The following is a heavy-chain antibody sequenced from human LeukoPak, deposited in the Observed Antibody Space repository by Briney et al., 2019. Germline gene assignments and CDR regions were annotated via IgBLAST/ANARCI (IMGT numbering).Heavy chain of an antibody. CDR2: IYVTGST. J-gene: IGHJ6*03. D-gene: IGHD3-16*02. Sequence: KASETLSLTCIVSGGSIGTYYWSWVRQSPGKGLEWIGYIYVTGSTRYNPYLQSRVTISVDTSRNQFFLKMSSVTAADTAVYYCARHIGGGIEDMDVWGTGTEVTVSS. CDR3: ARHIGGGIEDMDV. V-gene: IGHV4-59*08. CDR1: GGSIGTYY.